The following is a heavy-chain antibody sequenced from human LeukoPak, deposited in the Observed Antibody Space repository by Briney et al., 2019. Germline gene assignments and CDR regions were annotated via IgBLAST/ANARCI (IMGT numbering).Heavy chain of an antibody. CDR3: ARDIVVVPAKERYYYYYGMDV. V-gene: IGHV1-18*01. D-gene: IGHD2-2*01. Sequence: ASVKVSCKASGYTFTSCGISWVRQAPGQGLEWMGWISAYNGNTNYAQKLQGRVTMTTDTSTSTAYMELRSLRSDDTAVYYCARDIVVVPAKERYYYYYGMDVWGQGTTVTVSS. CDR1: GYTFTSCG. CDR2: ISAYNGNT. J-gene: IGHJ6*02.